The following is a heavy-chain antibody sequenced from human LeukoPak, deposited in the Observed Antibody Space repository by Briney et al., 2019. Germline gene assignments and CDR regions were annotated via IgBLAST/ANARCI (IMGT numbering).Heavy chain of an antibody. Sequence: PSETLSLTCTVSGGSISSGSYYWSWIRQPAGKGLEWIGRIYTSGSTNYNPSLKSRVTISVDTSKNQFSLKLSSVTAADTAVYYCARSAVVVPAALAYFDYWGQGTLVTVPS. V-gene: IGHV4-61*02. CDR2: IYTSGST. CDR1: GGSISSGSYY. J-gene: IGHJ4*02. D-gene: IGHD2-2*01. CDR3: ARSAVVVPAALAYFDY.